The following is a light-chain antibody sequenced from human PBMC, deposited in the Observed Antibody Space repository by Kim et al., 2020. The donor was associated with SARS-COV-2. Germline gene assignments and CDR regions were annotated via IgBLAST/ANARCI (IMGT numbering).Light chain of an antibody. J-gene: IGKJ4*01. CDR3: QHRGDWPLT. CDR1: QTISRY. CDR2: DVS. V-gene: IGKV3-11*01. Sequence: EIVLTQSPATLSLSPGERATLSCRASQTISRYLAWYQQKPGQAPRLLLYDVSNRATGIPARFSGRGSGTDFTLSISSLEPEDFAVYYCQHRGDWPLTFGGGTKVDIK.